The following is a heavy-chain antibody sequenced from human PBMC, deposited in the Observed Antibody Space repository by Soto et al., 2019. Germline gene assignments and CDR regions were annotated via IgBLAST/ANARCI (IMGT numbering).Heavy chain of an antibody. CDR1: GITFSNAW. CDR3: TMVVVTATVDWSNV. D-gene: IGHD2-21*02. J-gene: IGHJ6*02. Sequence: EVQLVESGGGLVKPGGSLRLSCVASGITFSNAWMNWVRQALGKGLEWVGRIKSKTDGGTTDYAAPVKGRFTISRDDSKNTVYLQMNSLKTEDTAVYYCTMVVVTATVDWSNVWCQGTTVTVSS. V-gene: IGHV3-15*07. CDR2: IKSKTDGGTT.